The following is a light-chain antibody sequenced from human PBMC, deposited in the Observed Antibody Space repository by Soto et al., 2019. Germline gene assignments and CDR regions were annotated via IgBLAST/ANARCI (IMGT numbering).Light chain of an antibody. CDR3: QQYKAYSYT. V-gene: IGKV1-5*03. Sequence: DIQMTQSPSTLSASVGDRVTITCRASQSLNIWLAWYQQKPGKAPKLLISKASSLESGVPSRFSGSGSGTEFTLTINSLQPDDFATYYCQQYKAYSYTFGQGTRLEIK. CDR1: QSLNIW. J-gene: IGKJ5*01. CDR2: KAS.